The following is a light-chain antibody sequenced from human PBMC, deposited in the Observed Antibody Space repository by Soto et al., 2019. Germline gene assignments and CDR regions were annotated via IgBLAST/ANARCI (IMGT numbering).Light chain of an antibody. CDR1: QGISNY. CDR3: QQYDNLPLT. CDR2: DAS. Sequence: DIQMTQSPSSLSASVGDRVTITCQASQGISNYLNWYQQKPGKAPKLLIYDASNLETGGPSRFSGSGSGTDFTFTISSLQAEDIATYYCQQYDNLPLTFGGGTKVEIK. V-gene: IGKV1-33*01. J-gene: IGKJ4*01.